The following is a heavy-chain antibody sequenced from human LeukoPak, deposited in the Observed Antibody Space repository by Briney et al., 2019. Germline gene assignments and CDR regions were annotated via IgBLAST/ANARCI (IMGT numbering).Heavy chain of an antibody. CDR2: IKQDGSEK. CDR1: GFTCSSYW. J-gene: IGHJ4*02. Sequence: GGALRLSCAASGFTCSSYWMSWVRQAPGKGLEWVANIKQDGSEKYYVDSVKGRFTISRDNAKNSLYLQMNSLRAEDTAVYYCARIRRGWSQNWDYWGQGTLVTVSS. V-gene: IGHV3-7*01. D-gene: IGHD6-19*01. CDR3: ARIRRGWSQNWDY.